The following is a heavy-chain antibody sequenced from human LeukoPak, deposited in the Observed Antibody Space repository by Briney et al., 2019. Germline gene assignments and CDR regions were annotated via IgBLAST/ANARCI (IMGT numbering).Heavy chain of an antibody. CDR1: GYTFTSYY. CDR3: ARDEFGGVIVDAFDI. D-gene: IGHD3-16*02. CDR2: INPSGGST. V-gene: IGHV1-46*01. Sequence: ASVKVPCKASGYTFTSYYMHWVRQAPGQGLEWMGIINPSGGSTSYAQKFQGRVTMTRDTSTSTVYMELSSLRSEDTAVYYCARDEFGGVIVDAFDIWGQGTMVTVSS. J-gene: IGHJ3*02.